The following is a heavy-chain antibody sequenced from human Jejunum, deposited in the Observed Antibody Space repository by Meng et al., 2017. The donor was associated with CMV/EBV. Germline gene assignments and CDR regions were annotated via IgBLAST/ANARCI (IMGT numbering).Heavy chain of an antibody. D-gene: IGHD4-23*01. CDR2: ISYSGNT. V-gene: IGHV4-31*02. J-gene: IGHJ4*02. Sequence: VSGGSGRSGDHYWSWLRQQPGAGLEWIGYISYSGNTFYNPSLESRVTMSVDTSKNQFSLKLSSVTAADTAVYYCARDPYGGNSGIDFWGQGTLVTVSS. CDR3: ARDPYGGNSGIDF. CDR1: GGSGRSGDHY.